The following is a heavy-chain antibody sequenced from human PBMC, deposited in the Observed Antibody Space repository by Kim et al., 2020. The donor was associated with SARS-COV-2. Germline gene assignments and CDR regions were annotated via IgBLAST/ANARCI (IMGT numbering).Heavy chain of an antibody. CDR1: GGSISSYY. V-gene: IGHV4-59*08. CDR3: ARLHYLYPDY. D-gene: IGHD2-2*02. Sequence: SETLSLTCSVSGGSISSYYWSWIRQPPGKGLEWIGYIYYSGSTNYNPSLKSRVTTSVDTSKNQLSLKLSSMTAADTAVYYCARLHYLYPDYWGQGTLVTVSS. CDR2: IYYSGST. J-gene: IGHJ4*02.